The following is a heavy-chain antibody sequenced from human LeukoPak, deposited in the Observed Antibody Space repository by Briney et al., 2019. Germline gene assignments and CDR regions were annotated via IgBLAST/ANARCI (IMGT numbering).Heavy chain of an antibody. Sequence: GGSLRLSCAGSGFIFRNYAMSWFPQAPGMGLERVSAISGSGVGTNYADSVKGRFTISRDNSKNTLYLQMNSLRAEDTAVYYCAKNGRDDHDKYFFDFWGQGTQVTVSS. J-gene: IGHJ4*02. V-gene: IGHV3-23*01. CDR1: GFIFRNYA. CDR3: AKNGRDDHDKYFFDF. CDR2: ISGSGVGT. D-gene: IGHD3-9*01.